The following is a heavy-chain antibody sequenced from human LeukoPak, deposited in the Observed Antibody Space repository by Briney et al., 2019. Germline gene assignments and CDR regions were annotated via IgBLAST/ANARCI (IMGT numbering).Heavy chain of an antibody. Sequence: PGGSLRLSCAASGFTFSSYAMHWVRQAPGKGLEWVAVISYGGSNKYYADSVKGRFTISRDNSKNTLYLQMNSLRAEDTAVYYCARDPTDYGDYPWLFDIWGQGTMVTVSS. CDR3: ARDPTDYGDYPWLFDI. J-gene: IGHJ3*02. D-gene: IGHD4-17*01. CDR2: ISYGGSNK. V-gene: IGHV3-30-3*01. CDR1: GFTFSSYA.